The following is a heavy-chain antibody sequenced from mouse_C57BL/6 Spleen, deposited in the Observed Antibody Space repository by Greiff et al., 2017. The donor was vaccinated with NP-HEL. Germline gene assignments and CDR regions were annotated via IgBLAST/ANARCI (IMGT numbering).Heavy chain of an antibody. V-gene: IGHV1-42*01. J-gene: IGHJ3*01. CDR1: GYSFTGYY. Sequence: VPLQQSGPELVKPGASVKISCKASGYSFTGYYMNWVKQSPEKSLEWIGEINPSTGGTTYNQKFKAKATLTVDKSSSTAYMQLKSLTSEDSAVYYCASRIYYDYDGEFAYWGQGTLVTVSA. CDR2: INPSTGGT. D-gene: IGHD2-4*01. CDR3: ASRIYYDYDGEFAY.